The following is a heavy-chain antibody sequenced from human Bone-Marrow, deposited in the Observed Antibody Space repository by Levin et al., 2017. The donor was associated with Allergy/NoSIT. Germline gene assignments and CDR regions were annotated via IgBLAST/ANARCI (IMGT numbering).Heavy chain of an antibody. V-gene: IGHV3-49*03. D-gene: IGHD3-22*01. CDR2: IRTKAYGGTT. J-gene: IGHJ4*02. Sequence: LRLSCSASGFTFGDSAMTWFRQAPGKGLEWVGFIRTKAYGGTTEYAASVKGRFTISRDDSKNIAYLQMDSLKTDDTSVYYCTRAVYYSDSSGYYKFYFDSWGQGTLVTVSS. CDR3: TRAVYYSDSSGYYKFYFDS. CDR1: GFTFGDSA.